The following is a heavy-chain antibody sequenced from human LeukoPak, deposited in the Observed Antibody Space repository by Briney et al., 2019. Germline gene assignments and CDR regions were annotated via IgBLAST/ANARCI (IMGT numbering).Heavy chain of an antibody. CDR1: GGSISSGGYY. CDR2: IYYSGST. J-gene: IGHJ4*02. D-gene: IGHD2-8*01. CDR3: ARVYPGSVSLFDY. V-gene: IGHV4-31*03. Sequence: SQTLSLTCTVSGGSISSGGYYWSWIRQHPGKGLEWIGYIYYSGSTYYNPSLKSRVTISVDTSKNQFSLKLSSVTAADTAVYYCARVYPGSVSLFDYWGQGTLVTVSS.